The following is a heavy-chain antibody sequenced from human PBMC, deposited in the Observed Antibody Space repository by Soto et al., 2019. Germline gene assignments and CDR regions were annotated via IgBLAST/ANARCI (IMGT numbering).Heavy chain of an antibody. Sequence: SETLSLTCSVSGASINSANWWVWVRQPPGKGLEWIGEIYHIVSTTYNPSLKSRATISVDKSKNQFSLIVTSVTAADTAVYYCAKSYDFWSGRWYGLGVWGPGTTVTVTS. CDR2: IYHIVST. D-gene: IGHD3-3*01. CDR3: AKSYDFWSGRWYGLGV. CDR1: GASINSANW. J-gene: IGHJ6*02. V-gene: IGHV4-4*02.